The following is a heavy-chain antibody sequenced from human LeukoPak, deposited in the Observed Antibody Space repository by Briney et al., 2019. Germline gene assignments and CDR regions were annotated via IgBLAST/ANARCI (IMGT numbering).Heavy chain of an antibody. CDR3: ARQRHYYEFDP. Sequence: PSETLSLTCAVSGYSISSGYYWGWIRESPGNGLEWIGSIYQTGNTYYNPSLKSRVTMSVDTSKNQFSLKLISVTAADTAVYYCARQRHYYEFDPWGQGTLVTVSS. CDR1: GYSISSGYY. CDR2: IYQTGNT. D-gene: IGHD3-22*01. J-gene: IGHJ5*02. V-gene: IGHV4-38-2*01.